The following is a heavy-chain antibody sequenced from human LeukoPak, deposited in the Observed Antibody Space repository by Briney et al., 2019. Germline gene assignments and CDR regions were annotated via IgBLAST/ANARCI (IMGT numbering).Heavy chain of an antibody. CDR3: AKRHGYSSGWFYFDC. CDR2: ISGSGGST. Sequence: PGGSLRLSCAASGFTFSTYAMSWVRQAPGKGLEWVSAISGSGGSTYYADPVKGRFTVSRDNSKNTLYLQMNSLRAEDTAVYYCAKRHGYSSGWFYFDCWGQGTLVAVSS. CDR1: GFTFSTYA. D-gene: IGHD6-19*01. J-gene: IGHJ4*02. V-gene: IGHV3-23*01.